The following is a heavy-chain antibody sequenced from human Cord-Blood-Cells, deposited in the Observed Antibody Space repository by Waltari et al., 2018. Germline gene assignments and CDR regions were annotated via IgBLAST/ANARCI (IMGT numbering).Heavy chain of an antibody. V-gene: IGHV1-69*01. CDR2: IIPSFGTA. D-gene: IGHD2-15*01. Sequence: QVQLVQSGAEVKKPGSSVKVSCKASGGTFSSYAISWVRQAPGQGIEWMGGIIPSFGTANYGQKFQCRVTITADESTSTAYMELSSLRSEDTAVYYCARGNFSGSRAFDIWGQGTMVTVSS. CDR1: GGTFSSYA. J-gene: IGHJ3*02. CDR3: ARGNFSGSRAFDI.